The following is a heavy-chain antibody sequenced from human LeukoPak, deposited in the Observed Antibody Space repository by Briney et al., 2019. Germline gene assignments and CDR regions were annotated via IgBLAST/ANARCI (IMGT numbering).Heavy chain of an antibody. CDR3: ARTFVVRGPEELLGMDV. D-gene: IGHD3-10*01. J-gene: IGHJ6*02. CDR1: GGSISSSNW. CDR2: IYHSGST. V-gene: IGHV4-4*02. Sequence: SGTLSLTCAVSGGSISSSNWWSWVRQPPGKGLEWIGEIYHSGSTNYNPSLKSRVTISVDKSKNQFSLKLSSVTAADTAVYYCARTFVVRGPEELLGMDVWGQGTTVTVSS.